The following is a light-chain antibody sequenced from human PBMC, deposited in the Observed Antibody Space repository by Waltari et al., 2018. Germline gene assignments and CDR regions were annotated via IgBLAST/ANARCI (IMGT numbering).Light chain of an antibody. CDR1: SSDVGGYNL. CDR3: CSYAGSDTHVI. V-gene: IGLV2-23*02. Sequence: QSALTQPASVSGSPGQSITISCTGTSSDVGGYNLFSWNQQHPGKAPKVMIYEVNKRPSGLSNRFSGSKSGNTASLTISGLQAEDEADYYCCSYAGSDTHVIFGGGTKLTVL. CDR2: EVN. J-gene: IGLJ2*01.